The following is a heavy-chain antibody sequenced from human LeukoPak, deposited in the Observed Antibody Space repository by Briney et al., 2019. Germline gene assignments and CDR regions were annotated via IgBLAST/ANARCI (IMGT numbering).Heavy chain of an antibody. CDR2: MSGSGGRT. V-gene: IGHV3-23*01. J-gene: IGHJ4*02. CDR1: GFTSTSYA. CDR3: AKDTPYDY. Sequence: GGSLRLSRAASGFTSTSYATSWARHAPGKGLEWVSAMSGSGGRTYYADSVKGRFTISRDNSKNTLYLQMNSLRAEDTAVYYCAKDTPYDYWGQGTLVTVSS.